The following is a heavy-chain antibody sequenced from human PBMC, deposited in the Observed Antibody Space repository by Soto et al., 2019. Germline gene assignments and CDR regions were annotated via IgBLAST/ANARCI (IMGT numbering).Heavy chain of an antibody. J-gene: IGHJ5*02. CDR3: ARGKSLLEYNCFDP. Sequence: GGSLRLSCAASGFTFSSYSMNWVRQAPGKGLEWVSSISSSSSYIYYADSVKGRFTISRDNAKNSLYLQMNSLRAEDTAVYYCARGKSLLEYNCFDPWGQGTLVTVS. V-gene: IGHV3-21*01. D-gene: IGHD3-3*01. CDR1: GFTFSSYS. CDR2: ISSSSSYI.